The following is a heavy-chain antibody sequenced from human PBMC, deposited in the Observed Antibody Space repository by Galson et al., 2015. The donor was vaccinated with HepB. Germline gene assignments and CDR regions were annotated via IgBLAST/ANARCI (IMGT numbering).Heavy chain of an antibody. D-gene: IGHD3-3*01. V-gene: IGHV3-15*07. CDR1: GFTFSNAW. J-gene: IGHJ4*02. Sequence: SLRLSCAASGFTFSNAWMNWVRQAPGKGLEWVGRIKSKTDGGTTDYAAPVKGRFTISRDDSKNTLYPQMNSLKTEDTAVYYCTTQHYDFWSGYRYFDYWGQGTLVTVSS. CDR3: TTQHYDFWSGYRYFDY. CDR2: IKSKTDGGTT.